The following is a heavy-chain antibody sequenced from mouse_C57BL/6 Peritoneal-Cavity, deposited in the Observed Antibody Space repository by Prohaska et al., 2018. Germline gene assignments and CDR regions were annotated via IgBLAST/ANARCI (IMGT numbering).Heavy chain of an antibody. V-gene: IGHV4-1*01. D-gene: IGHD3-2*02. CDR2: INQDSSTI. CDR1: GIDFSRYW. Sequence: EVKLLQSGVGLVQPGGSLKLSCAASGIDFSRYWMSWVRRAPGKGLEWIVEINQDSSTINYAPSLKDKFISSRDNAKNTLYLQMSKVRSEDTALYYCASLDSSGYVDDWGQGTTLTVSS. J-gene: IGHJ2*01. CDR3: ASLDSSGYVDD.